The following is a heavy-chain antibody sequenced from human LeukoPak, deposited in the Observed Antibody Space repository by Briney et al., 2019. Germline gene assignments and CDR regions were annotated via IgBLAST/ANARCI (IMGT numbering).Heavy chain of an antibody. CDR1: GGSISSYY. CDR2: IYYSGST. CDR3: AREEGEGWYFDY. V-gene: IGHV4-59*01. Sequence: PSETLSLTCTVSGGSISSYYWSWIRQPPGKGLAWIGYIYYSGSTNYNPSLKSRVTISVDTSKNQFSLKLSSVTAADTAVYYCAREEGEGWYFDYWGQGTLVTVSS. D-gene: IGHD2-15*01. J-gene: IGHJ4*02.